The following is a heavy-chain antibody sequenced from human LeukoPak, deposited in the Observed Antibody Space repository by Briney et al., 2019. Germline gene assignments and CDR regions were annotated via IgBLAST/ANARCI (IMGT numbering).Heavy chain of an antibody. CDR2: IYSGGST. V-gene: IGHV3-66*01. CDR3: ARTDLHSY. CDR1: GFTVSSNY. D-gene: IGHD3-3*02. Sequence: PGGSLRLSCAASGFTVSSNYMSLVRQAPGKGPDWFSVIYSGGSTYYADSVKGKFTISRDNSKNTLYLQMNSLRAEDTAVYYCARTDLHSYWGQGTLVTVSS. J-gene: IGHJ4*02.